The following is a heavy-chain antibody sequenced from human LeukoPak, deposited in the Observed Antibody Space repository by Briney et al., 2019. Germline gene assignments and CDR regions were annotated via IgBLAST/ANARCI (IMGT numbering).Heavy chain of an antibody. Sequence: PSQTLSLTCTVSGGSISSGDYYWSWIRQPPGKGLEWIGYVYYSGSTYYNPSLKSRVSISVDTSENRLSLTLTSLTAADTAVYYCARGHRSSSAYHCNAMDVWGQGTTVTVSS. CDR2: VYYSGST. J-gene: IGHJ6*02. D-gene: IGHD3-16*01. CDR3: ARGHRSSSAYHCNAMDV. CDR1: GGSISSGDYY. V-gene: IGHV4-30-4*01.